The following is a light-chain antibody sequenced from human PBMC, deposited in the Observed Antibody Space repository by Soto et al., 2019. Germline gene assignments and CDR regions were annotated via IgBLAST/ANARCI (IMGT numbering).Light chain of an antibody. V-gene: IGLV2-11*01. J-gene: IGLJ1*01. CDR2: DVS. Sequence: QSALTQARSVSGSPGRSVTISCTGTSSDVGGYNYVSWYQQHPGKAPKLMIYDVSKRPSGVPDRFSGSKSGNTASLTISGLQAEDEADYYCCSYAGSSYVFGTGTKVTVL. CDR3: CSYAGSSYV. CDR1: SSDVGGYNY.